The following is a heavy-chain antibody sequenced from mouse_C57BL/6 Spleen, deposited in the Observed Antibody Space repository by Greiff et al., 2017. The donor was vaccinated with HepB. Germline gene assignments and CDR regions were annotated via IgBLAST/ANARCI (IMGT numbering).Heavy chain of an antibody. CDR2: IRSKSNNYAT. Sequence: EVQRVESGGGLVQPKGSLKLSCAASGFSFNTYAMNWVRQAPGKGLEWVARIRSKSNNYATYYADSVKDRFTISRDDSESMLYLQMNSLKTGDTAMYYCVRHDHLPRAMDYWGQGTSVTVSS. CDR1: GFSFNTYA. CDR3: VRHDHLPRAMDY. V-gene: IGHV10-1*01. J-gene: IGHJ4*01.